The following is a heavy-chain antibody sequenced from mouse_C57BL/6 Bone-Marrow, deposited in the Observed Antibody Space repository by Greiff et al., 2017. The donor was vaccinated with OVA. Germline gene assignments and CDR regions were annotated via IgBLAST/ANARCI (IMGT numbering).Heavy chain of an antibody. CDR3: ARDDSYYGSNYCDY. D-gene: IGHD2-12*01. CDR1: GYTFTSHW. CDR2: IFPGSGGT. V-gene: IGHV1-56*01. Sequence: VQLQQSGPELVRPGASVKISCKAPGYTFTSHWMQWVRPRPGQGLEWIGAIFPGSGGTSYNEKFKGKATLPVATSSSTAYMQLSSLTSEDSAVYFCARDDSYYGSNYCDYWGQGTTLTVSS. J-gene: IGHJ2*01.